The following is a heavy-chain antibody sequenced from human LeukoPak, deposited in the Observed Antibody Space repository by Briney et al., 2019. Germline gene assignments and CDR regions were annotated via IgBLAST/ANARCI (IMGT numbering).Heavy chain of an antibody. D-gene: IGHD5-12*01. J-gene: IGHJ4*02. V-gene: IGHV1-46*01. Sequence: GASVKVSCKAFGYSLTNYYVRWVRQAPGQGLEWMGEINPSGGSTSYAQKFQGRITVTRDTYTNTVYMDLSSLRSEDTATYYCARGAPTTRIGAGRFDYWGQGSLLILAS. CDR3: ARGAPTTRIGAGRFDY. CDR2: INPSGGST. CDR1: GYSLTNYY.